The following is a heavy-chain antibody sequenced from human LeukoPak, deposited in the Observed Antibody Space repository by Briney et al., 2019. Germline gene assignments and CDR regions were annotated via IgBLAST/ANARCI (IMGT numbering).Heavy chain of an antibody. CDR2: ISSSGSTI. Sequence: GGSLRLSCAASGFTFSDYYMSWIRQAPGKGLEWVSYISSSGSTIYYADSVKGRFTISRDNAKNSLYLQMNSLRAEDTAVYYCARVRSSSWPEVFDYWGQGTLVTVSS. CDR1: GFTFSDYY. D-gene: IGHD6-13*01. J-gene: IGHJ4*02. V-gene: IGHV3-11*04. CDR3: ARVRSSSWPEVFDY.